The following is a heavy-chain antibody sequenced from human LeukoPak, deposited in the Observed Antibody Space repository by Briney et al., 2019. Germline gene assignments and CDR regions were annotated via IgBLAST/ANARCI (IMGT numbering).Heavy chain of an antibody. V-gene: IGHV1-18*04. D-gene: IGHD5-12*01. CDR1: GYTFTSYG. CDR2: ISAYNGNT. J-gene: IGHJ4*02. Sequence: GASVKVSCKASGYTFTSYGISWVRQAPGQGLEWMGWISAYNGNTNYAQKLQGRVTITTDTSTSTPYMALRSLRSDGTAVYYCASNGRGGYDSLSDYWGQGTLVTVSS. CDR3: ASNGRGGYDSLSDY.